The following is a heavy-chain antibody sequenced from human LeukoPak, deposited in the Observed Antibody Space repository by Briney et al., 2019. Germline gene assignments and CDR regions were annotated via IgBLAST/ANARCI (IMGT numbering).Heavy chain of an antibody. D-gene: IGHD6-19*01. J-gene: IGHJ4*02. Sequence: GGSLRLSCAASGFTFSSYAMSWVRQAPGKGLEWVSAISGSGGSTYYADSVKGRFTISRDNSKNTLYLQMNSLRAEDTAVYHCAKTSYSSGGFFDYWGQGTLVTVSS. CDR2: ISGSGGST. CDR1: GFTFSSYA. CDR3: AKTSYSSGGFFDY. V-gene: IGHV3-23*01.